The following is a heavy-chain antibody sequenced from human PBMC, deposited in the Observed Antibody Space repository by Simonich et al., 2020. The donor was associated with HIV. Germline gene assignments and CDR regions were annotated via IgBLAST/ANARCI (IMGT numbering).Heavy chain of an antibody. J-gene: IGHJ2*01. CDR2: LGAHNSNT. CDR3: ASTSGVWFGEGWYFDL. CDR1: GYSFTSYG. Sequence: QVQLVQSGAEVKKPGASVKVSCKASGYSFTSYGFNWVRQAPGQGLEWMGWLGAHNSNTNYAKKFQGRVTMTTDTSTSTAYMELRSLRSDDTAVYYCASTSGVWFGEGWYFDLWGRGTLVTVSS. D-gene: IGHD3-10*01. V-gene: IGHV1-18*01.